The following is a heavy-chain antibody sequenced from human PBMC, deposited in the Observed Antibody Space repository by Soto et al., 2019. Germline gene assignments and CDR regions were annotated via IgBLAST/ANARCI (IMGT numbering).Heavy chain of an antibody. CDR3: AAPFRSDAFDI. J-gene: IGHJ3*02. Sequence: GGSLRLSCAASGFTFSSYAMHWVRQAPGKGLEWVAVISYDGSNKYYADSVKGRFTISRDNSKNSLYLQMNSLRTEDTALYYCAAPFRSDAFDIWGQGTMVTVSS. CDR1: GFTFSSYA. V-gene: IGHV3-30-3*01. CDR2: ISYDGSNK.